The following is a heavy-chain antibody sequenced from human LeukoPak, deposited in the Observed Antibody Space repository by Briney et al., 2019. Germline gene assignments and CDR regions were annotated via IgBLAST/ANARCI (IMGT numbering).Heavy chain of an antibody. D-gene: IGHD1-1*01. Sequence: PSETLSLTCAVHGVSFRAHYWSWIRQSPGKGLEWIGETNPGGQTNYNPSLKSRVTISVGPSENRFSLRLTSVTAADTAVYYCARGLGWKVTPMGLFYMDVWGEGATVTVSS. V-gene: IGHV4-34*01. CDR2: TNPGGQT. J-gene: IGHJ6*03. CDR3: ARGLGWKVTPMGLFYMDV. CDR1: GVSFRAHY.